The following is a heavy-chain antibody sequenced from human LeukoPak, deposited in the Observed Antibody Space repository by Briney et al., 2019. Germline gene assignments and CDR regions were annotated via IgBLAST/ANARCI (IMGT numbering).Heavy chain of an antibody. Sequence: GSLRLSCAASGFTFSSYEMNWVRQAPGKGLEWVSYISSSGNTISYADSVKGRFTVSRDNAKNSLYLQVISLRAEDTAVYYCARGPSIAARYDVFDIWGQGTMVTVSS. CDR1: GFTFSSYE. J-gene: IGHJ3*02. CDR3: ARGPSIAARYDVFDI. CDR2: ISSSGNTI. V-gene: IGHV3-48*03. D-gene: IGHD6-6*01.